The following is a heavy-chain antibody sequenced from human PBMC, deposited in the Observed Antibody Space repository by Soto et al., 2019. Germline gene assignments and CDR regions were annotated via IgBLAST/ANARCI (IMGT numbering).Heavy chain of an antibody. D-gene: IGHD3-22*01. J-gene: IGHJ4*02. Sequence: GAYRRLSCAAYWFSFSGSAIHWVLQVSGKGLEWVGRFRGKANNYATTYAVSVRGGFTISRDDSKNTAYLQMDSLKTEDTAVYYCTRHPPSYYDSNGYFDYWGQGTVVTVSS. CDR2: FRGKANNYAT. CDR3: TRHPPSYYDSNGYFDY. V-gene: IGHV3-73*01. CDR1: WFSFSGSA.